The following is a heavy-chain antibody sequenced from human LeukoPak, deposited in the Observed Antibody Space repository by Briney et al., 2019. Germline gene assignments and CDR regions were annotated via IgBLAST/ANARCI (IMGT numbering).Heavy chain of an antibody. CDR3: ARSDIVATSPFDY. CDR1: GYTFTGYY. D-gene: IGHD5-12*01. Sequence: ASVKVSCKAPGYTFTGYYMHWVRQAPGQGLEWMGWINPNSGGTNYAQKFQGRVTMTRDTSISTAYMELNRLRSDDTAVYYCARSDIVATSPFDYWGQGTLVTVSS. J-gene: IGHJ4*02. V-gene: IGHV1-2*02. CDR2: INPNSGGT.